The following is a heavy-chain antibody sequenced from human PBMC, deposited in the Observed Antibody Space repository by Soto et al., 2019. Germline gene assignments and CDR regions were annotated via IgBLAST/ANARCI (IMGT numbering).Heavy chain of an antibody. CDR2: ISGSGGST. D-gene: IGHD3-22*01. CDR3: AETYYYDRSGRWGAFDI. Sequence: EVQLLESGGGLVQPGGSLRLSCAASGFTFSSYAMSWVRQAPGKGLEWVSAISGSGGSTYYADSVKGRFTISRDNSKNTMYLQMNSLRAEDTAVYYCAETYYYDRSGRWGAFDIWGQGTMVTVSS. CDR1: GFTFSSYA. J-gene: IGHJ3*02. V-gene: IGHV3-23*01.